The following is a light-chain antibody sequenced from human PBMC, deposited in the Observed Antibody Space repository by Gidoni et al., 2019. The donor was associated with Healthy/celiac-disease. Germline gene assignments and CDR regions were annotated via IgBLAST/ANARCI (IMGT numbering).Light chain of an antibody. CDR1: QSVFYSSNNKNY. V-gene: IGKV4-1*01. CDR3: QQYYSTPLT. Sequence: DIVMTQSPASLAVSLGVRATINCKSSQSVFYSSNNKNYLAWYQQKPGQPPKLLIYWASTRESVVPDRFSGSGSGKDFTLTISSLQAEDVAVYYCQQYYSTPLTFGGGTKVEIK. J-gene: IGKJ4*01. CDR2: WAS.